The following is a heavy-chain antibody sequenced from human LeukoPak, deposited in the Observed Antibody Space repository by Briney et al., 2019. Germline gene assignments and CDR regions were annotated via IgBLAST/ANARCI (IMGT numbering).Heavy chain of an antibody. CDR2: ISYDGSNK. D-gene: IGHD6-19*01. J-gene: IGHJ4*02. CDR3: AREVSRSSGLDY. V-gene: IGHV3-30*03. CDR1: GFTFSSYG. Sequence: GGSLRLSCAASGFTFSSYGMHWVCQAPGKGLEWVAVISYDGSNKYYADSVKGRFTISRDNSKNTLYLQMNSLRAEDTAVYYCAREVSRSSGLDYWGQGTLVTVSS.